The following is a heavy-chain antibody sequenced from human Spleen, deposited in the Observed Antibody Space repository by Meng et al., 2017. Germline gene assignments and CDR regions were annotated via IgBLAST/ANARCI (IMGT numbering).Heavy chain of an antibody. D-gene: IGHD3-22*01. V-gene: IGHV3-30*09. Sequence: GGSLRLSCAASGISLNNHILHWVRQAPGKGLEWVAVNAIDGSDYKQYSDSVRGRFVISRDTSANILSLQMDSLRSEDTAVYFCARASHSSGHAGTFNIWDQGTLVTVSS. CDR1: GISLNNHI. J-gene: IGHJ3*02. CDR2: NAIDGSDYK. CDR3: ARASHSSGHAGTFNI.